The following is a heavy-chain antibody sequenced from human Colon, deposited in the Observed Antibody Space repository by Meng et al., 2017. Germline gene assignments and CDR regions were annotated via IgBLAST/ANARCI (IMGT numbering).Heavy chain of an antibody. D-gene: IGHD5-18*01. V-gene: IGHV4-31*03. CDR2: IYYSGST. J-gene: IGHJ4*02. Sequence: QVQLPGPGPGPVQPSQTPSLTRTAAGGSISSGGYYWSWIRQHPGKGLEWIGYIYYSGSTYYNPSLKSRVTISVDTSKNQFSLKLSSVTAADTAVYYCARDAGGYSYGRNLQYFDYWGQGTLVTVSS. CDR3: ARDAGGYSYGRNLQYFDY. CDR1: GGSISSGGYY.